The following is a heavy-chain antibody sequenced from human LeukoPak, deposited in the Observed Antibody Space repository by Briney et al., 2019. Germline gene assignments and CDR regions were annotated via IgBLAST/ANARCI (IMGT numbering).Heavy chain of an antibody. Sequence: SETLSLTCTVSGYSISSGYYWGWIRQPPGKGLEWIGSIYHSGSTYYNPSLKSRVTISVDTSKNQFSLKLSSVTAADTAVYYCARGRYCSGGSCPNWFDPWGQGTLVTVSS. V-gene: IGHV4-38-2*02. CDR1: GYSISSGYY. CDR2: IYHSGST. J-gene: IGHJ5*02. CDR3: ARGRYCSGGSCPNWFDP. D-gene: IGHD2-15*01.